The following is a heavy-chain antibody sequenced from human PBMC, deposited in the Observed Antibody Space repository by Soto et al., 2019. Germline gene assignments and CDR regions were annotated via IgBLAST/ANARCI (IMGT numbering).Heavy chain of an antibody. Sequence: GSLRLSCAASGFTFSSYSMNWVRQAPGKGLEWVSSISSSSSYIYYADSVKGRFTISRDNAKNSLYLQMNSLRAEDTAVYYCARFESRDGYNRPIFDYWGQGTLVTVSS. CDR2: ISSSSSYI. J-gene: IGHJ4*02. CDR1: GFTFSSYS. CDR3: ARFESRDGYNRPIFDY. D-gene: IGHD5-12*01. V-gene: IGHV3-21*01.